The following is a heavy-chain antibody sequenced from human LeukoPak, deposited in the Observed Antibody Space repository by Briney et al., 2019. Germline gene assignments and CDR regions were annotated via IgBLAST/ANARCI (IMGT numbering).Heavy chain of an antibody. D-gene: IGHD3-10*01. J-gene: IGHJ4*02. Sequence: GGSLRLSCAASGFTFRNYWMTWVRQAPGKGLEWVANIKQDGSEKYYVDSVKGRFTISRDNAKNSLYLQMNSLRAEDTALYYCAKVKDYYGSGFDYWGQGTLVTVSS. CDR3: AKVKDYYGSGFDY. CDR2: IKQDGSEK. CDR1: GFTFRNYW. V-gene: IGHV3-7*03.